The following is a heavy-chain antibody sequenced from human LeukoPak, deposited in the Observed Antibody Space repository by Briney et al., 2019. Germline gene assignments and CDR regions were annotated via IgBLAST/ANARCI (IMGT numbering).Heavy chain of an antibody. CDR3: ARIVYYYDSSGYSNWFDP. CDR2: IYHSGST. J-gene: IGHJ5*02. Sequence: SETLSLTCAVSGGSIGSGGYSWSWIRQPPGKGLEWIGYIYHSGSTYYNPSLKSRVTISVDRSKNQFSLKLSSVTAADTAVYYCARIVYYYDSSGYSNWFDPWGQGTLVTVSS. V-gene: IGHV4-30-2*01. D-gene: IGHD3-22*01. CDR1: GGSIGSGGYS.